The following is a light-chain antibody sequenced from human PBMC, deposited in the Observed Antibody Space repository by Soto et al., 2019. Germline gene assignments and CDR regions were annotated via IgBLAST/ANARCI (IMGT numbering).Light chain of an antibody. CDR3: SSYTVNSTPWV. V-gene: IGLV2-14*01. CDR1: TNDIGGYNY. CDR2: EVS. J-gene: IGLJ3*02. Sequence: QSALTQPASVSGSLGQSITISCAGTTNDIGGYNYVSWYQQHPGKVPKLIISEVSNRPSGVSNRFSGSKSGNTASLTISGLQAEDEADYYCSSYTVNSTPWVFGGGTKLTVL.